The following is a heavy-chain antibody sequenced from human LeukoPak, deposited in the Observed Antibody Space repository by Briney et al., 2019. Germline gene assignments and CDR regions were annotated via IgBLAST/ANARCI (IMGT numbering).Heavy chain of an antibody. CDR1: GYTFTSYG. D-gene: IGHD4-17*01. CDR3: ARDVVTTVTTTDYYYYYMDV. CDR2: ISAYNGNT. V-gene: IGHV1-18*01. J-gene: IGHJ6*03. Sequence: GASVKVSCKASGYTFTSYGISWVRQAPGQGLEWMGWISAYNGNTNYAQKLQGRVTMTTGTSTSTAYMELRSLRSDDTAVYYCARDVVTTVTTTDYYYYYMDVWGKGTTVTVSS.